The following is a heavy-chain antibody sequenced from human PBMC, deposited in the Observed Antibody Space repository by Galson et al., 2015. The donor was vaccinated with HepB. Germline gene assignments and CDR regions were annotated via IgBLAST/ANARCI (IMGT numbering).Heavy chain of an antibody. V-gene: IGHV3-11*03. CDR2: ISSSSGYT. D-gene: IGHD2-2*01. CDR3: ASSLVVPAGIEYYYYGIDV. J-gene: IGHJ6*02. Sequence: PGEGLEWVSYISSSSGYTIYADSVKGRFTISRDNAKNSLYLQMNSLRAEDTAVYYYASSLVVPAGIEYYYYGIDVWGQGTTVTVSS.